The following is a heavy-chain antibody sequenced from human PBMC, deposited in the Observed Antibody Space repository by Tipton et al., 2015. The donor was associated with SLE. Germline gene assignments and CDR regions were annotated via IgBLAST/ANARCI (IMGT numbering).Heavy chain of an antibody. Sequence: TLSLTCTVSGGSISSGGYYWSWIRQHPGKGLEWIGYIYYSGSTYYNPSLKSRVTISVDTSKNQFSLKLSSVTAADTAVYYCASGGSVILEGLKRPSWFDPWGQGTLVTVSS. CDR1: GGSISSGGYY. V-gene: IGHV4-31*03. CDR2: IYYSGST. CDR3: ASGGSVILEGLKRPSWFDP. D-gene: IGHD3-3*01. J-gene: IGHJ5*02.